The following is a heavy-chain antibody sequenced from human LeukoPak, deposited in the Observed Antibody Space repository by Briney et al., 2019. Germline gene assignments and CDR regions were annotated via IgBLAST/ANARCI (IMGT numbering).Heavy chain of an antibody. J-gene: IGHJ4*02. Sequence: SETLSLTCTVSSGSISNSNYYWGWIRQPPGKGLEWIGSIFYSGSTDYNPSLKSRVTISVDTSKNQFSLKLSSVTAADTAVYYCARLAGKAMGMNWGQGTLVTVSS. CDR1: SGSISNSNYY. CDR2: IFYSGST. D-gene: IGHD5-18*01. CDR3: ARLAGKAMGMN. V-gene: IGHV4-39*07.